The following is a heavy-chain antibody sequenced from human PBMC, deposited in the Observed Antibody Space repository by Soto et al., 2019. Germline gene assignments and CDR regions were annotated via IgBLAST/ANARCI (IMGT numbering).Heavy chain of an antibody. CDR1: GFTFSDYY. V-gene: IGHV3-11*05. CDR3: ARGYSDSSGYSNCFDP. D-gene: IGHD3-22*01. Sequence: QVQLVESGGGLVKPGGSLRLSCVVSGFTFSDYYMSWIRQAPGKGLEWVSYISTSGTYTNYADSVKGRFTISRDNAKNSLYLQVNSLRAEDTAVYYCARGYSDSSGYSNCFDPWGQGTLVTVSS. CDR2: ISTSGTYT. J-gene: IGHJ5*02.